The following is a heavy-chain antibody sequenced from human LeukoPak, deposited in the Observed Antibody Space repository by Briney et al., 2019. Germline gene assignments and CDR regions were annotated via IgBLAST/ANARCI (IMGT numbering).Heavy chain of an antibody. Sequence: SETLSLTCTVSGGSISSGSYYWSWIRQPAGSGLEWIGRIYTSGSTNYNPSLKSRVTISVDTSKNQFSLKLSSVTAADTAVYYCARGGWDPFDYWGQGTLVTVSS. J-gene: IGHJ4*02. CDR1: GGSISSGSYY. V-gene: IGHV4-61*02. CDR2: IYTSGST. D-gene: IGHD1-26*01. CDR3: ARGGWDPFDY.